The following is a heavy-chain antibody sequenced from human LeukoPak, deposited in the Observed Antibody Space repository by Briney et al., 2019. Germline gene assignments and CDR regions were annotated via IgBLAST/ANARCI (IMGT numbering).Heavy chain of an antibody. CDR3: ARVGPLWFGELFTPLPYYYYGMDV. CDR1: GFTFSSYS. CDR2: ISSSSSTI. J-gene: IGHJ6*02. D-gene: IGHD3-10*01. V-gene: IGHV3-48*02. Sequence: GGSLRLSCAASGFTFSSYSMNWVRQAPGKGLEWVSYISSSSSTIYYADSVKGRFTISRDNAKNSLYLQMNSLRDEDTAVYYCARVGPLWFGELFTPLPYYYYGMDVWGQGTTVTVSS.